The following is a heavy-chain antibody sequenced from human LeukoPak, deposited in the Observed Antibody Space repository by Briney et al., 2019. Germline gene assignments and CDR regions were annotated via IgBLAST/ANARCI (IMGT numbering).Heavy chain of an antibody. CDR1: GFTFSSSW. CDR3: ARVGAFHCSSNTCSRLLDS. D-gene: IGHD2-2*01. Sequence: PGGSLRLSCAASGFTFSSSWMSWVRRAPGKGLEWVANIKQDGSENYYVESVKGRFTVSRDNGKNSLYLQMNSLRVDDTAVYYCARVGAFHCSSNTCSRLLDSWGQGTLVTVSS. J-gene: IGHJ4*02. V-gene: IGHV3-7*01. CDR2: IKQDGSEN.